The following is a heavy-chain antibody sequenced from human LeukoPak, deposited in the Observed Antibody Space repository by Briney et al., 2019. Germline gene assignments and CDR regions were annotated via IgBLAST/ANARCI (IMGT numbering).Heavy chain of an antibody. CDR1: GFTFSSYW. CDR2: ISGSGGST. J-gene: IGHJ4*02. V-gene: IGHV3-23*01. D-gene: IGHD6-19*01. Sequence: GGSLRLSCAASGFTFSSYWMSWVRQAPGKGLEWVSAISGSGGSTYYADSVKGRFTISRDNSKNTLYLQMNSLRAEDTAVYYCAKSPEYSSGWFDYWGQGTLVTVSS. CDR3: AKSPEYSSGWFDY.